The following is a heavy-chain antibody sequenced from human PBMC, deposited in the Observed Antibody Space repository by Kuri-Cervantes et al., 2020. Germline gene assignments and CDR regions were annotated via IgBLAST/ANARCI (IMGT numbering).Heavy chain of an antibody. Sequence: GGSLRLSCAASGFTSSGYGVCWVRQDPDRGLEWVAVISDDGSRPYYADSVKGRFTISRDNSKNTLYLQMNSLRAEDTAVYYCARDLYSYGPWGYYGMDVWGQGTTVTVSS. D-gene: IGHD5-18*01. CDR3: ARDLYSYGPWGYYGMDV. V-gene: IGHV3-30*04. CDR2: ISDDGSRP. J-gene: IGHJ6*02. CDR1: GFTSSGYG.